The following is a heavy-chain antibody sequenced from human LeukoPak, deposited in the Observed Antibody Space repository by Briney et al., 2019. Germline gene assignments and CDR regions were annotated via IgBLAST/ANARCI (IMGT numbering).Heavy chain of an antibody. CDR1: GYTFTSYG. CDR3: ARDSLYCSSTSCYENWFDP. Sequence: GASVKVSCKASGYTFTSYGISWVRQAPGQGLEWMGWISAYNGNTNYAQKLQGRVTMTTDTSTSTAYMELRSLRSDDTAVYYCARDSLYCSSTSCYENWFDPWGQGTLVTVSS. CDR2: ISAYNGNT. D-gene: IGHD2-2*01. J-gene: IGHJ5*02. V-gene: IGHV1-18*01.